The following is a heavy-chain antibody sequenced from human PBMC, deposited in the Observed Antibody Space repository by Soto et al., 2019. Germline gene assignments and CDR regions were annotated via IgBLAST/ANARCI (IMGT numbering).Heavy chain of an antibody. CDR2: IYYSGST. CDR1: GGSISSGGYY. J-gene: IGHJ4*02. Sequence: TLSLPFTVSGGSISSGGYYWSWIRQHPGKGLEWIGYIYYSGSTSYNPSLKSRLTISVDTSKNHFSLKLSSVTAADTAVYYCARGVIHWGQGTLVTVS. CDR3: ARGVIH. D-gene: IGHD3-16*02. V-gene: IGHV4-31*03.